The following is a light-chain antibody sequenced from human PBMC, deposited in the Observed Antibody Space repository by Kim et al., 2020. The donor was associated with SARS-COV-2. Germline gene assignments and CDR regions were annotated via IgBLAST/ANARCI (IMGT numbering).Light chain of an antibody. CDR3: AAWDDSLNGYV. CDR2: SDH. V-gene: IGLV1-44*01. CDR1: SSNIEGNV. J-gene: IGLJ1*01. Sequence: QRVTISCSGSSSNIEGNVVTWYQQLPRTAPKVVIHSDHQRPSGVPDRISGSKSGTSASLAISGLLSEDEADYYCAAWDDSLNGYVFGAGTKVTVL.